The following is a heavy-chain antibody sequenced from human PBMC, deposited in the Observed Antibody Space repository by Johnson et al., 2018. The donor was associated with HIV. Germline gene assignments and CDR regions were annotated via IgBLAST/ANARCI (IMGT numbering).Heavy chain of an antibody. D-gene: IGHD6-13*01. J-gene: IGHJ3*02. CDR1: GITVSLNH. CDR2: LYAGGTT. CDR3: ARQAAAGAFDI. V-gene: IGHV3-66*04. Sequence: DVQVVESGGGLVQPGGSLRLSCAVSGITVSLNHMSWVRQAPGKGLEWVSILYAGGTTNYADSVKGRFTISRDNSKNTLYLQMNSLRAEDTAVYYCARQAAAGAFDIWGQGTMVTVSS.